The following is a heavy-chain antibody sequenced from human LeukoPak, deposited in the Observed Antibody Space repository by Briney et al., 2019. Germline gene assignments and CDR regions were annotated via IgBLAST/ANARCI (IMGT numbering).Heavy chain of an antibody. D-gene: IGHD3-22*01. J-gene: IGHJ1*01. V-gene: IGHV1-2*02. Sequence: ASVKVSCKASGYTFTGYYMHWVRQAPGQGLEWMGWINPNSGGTNYAQKFQGRVTMTRDTSISTAYMELSRLRSDDTAVYYCARGSYDSSDFEYLHHWGQGTLVTVSS. CDR3: ARGSYDSSDFEYLHH. CDR1: GYTFTGYY. CDR2: INPNSGGT.